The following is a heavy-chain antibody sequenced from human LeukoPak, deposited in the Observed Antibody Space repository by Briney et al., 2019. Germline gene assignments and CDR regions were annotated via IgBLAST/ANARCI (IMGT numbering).Heavy chain of an antibody. V-gene: IGHV1-69*13. CDR2: IIPIFDTP. Sequence: SVKVSCKASGDTFSSSAITWVRQAPGQGLEWMGGIIPIFDTPNYAQNFQGRVTITADESTNTAYVELNSLRAEDTAVYYCARSQNDYVWGSYRSSRPGGDYWGQGTLVTVSS. CDR1: GDTFSSSA. D-gene: IGHD3-16*02. CDR3: ARSQNDYVWGSYRSSRPGGDY. J-gene: IGHJ4*02.